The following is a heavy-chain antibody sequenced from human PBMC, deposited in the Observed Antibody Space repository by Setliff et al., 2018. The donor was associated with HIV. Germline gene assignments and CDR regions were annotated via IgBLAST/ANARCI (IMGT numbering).Heavy chain of an antibody. V-gene: IGHV1-69*10. CDR3: ARELDYGIRDAFDI. J-gene: IGHJ3*02. CDR2: IIPIVDKT. D-gene: IGHD4-17*01. CDR1: GGTFSSHA. Sequence: AASVKVSCKASGGTFSSHAINWVRQAPGQGLEWMGGIIPIVDKTNYAQKFQGRVAITADKSTITAYMELSSLRSEDTAVYYCARELDYGIRDAFDIWGQGTMVTVSS.